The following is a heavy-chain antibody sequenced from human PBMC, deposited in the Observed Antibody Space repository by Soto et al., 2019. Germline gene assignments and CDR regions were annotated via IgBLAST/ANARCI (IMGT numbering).Heavy chain of an antibody. CDR1: GGSFSGYY. CDR2: INHSGST. CDR3: ARSPYYYGSEDAFDI. V-gene: IGHV4-34*01. D-gene: IGHD3-10*01. Sequence: QVQLQQWGAGLLKPSETLSLTCAVYGGSFSGYYWSWIRQPPGKGLEWIGEINHSGSTNYNPSLKSRVTISVDTSTNQFSLKLSSVTAADTAVYYCARSPYYYGSEDAFDIWGQGTMVTVSS. J-gene: IGHJ3*02.